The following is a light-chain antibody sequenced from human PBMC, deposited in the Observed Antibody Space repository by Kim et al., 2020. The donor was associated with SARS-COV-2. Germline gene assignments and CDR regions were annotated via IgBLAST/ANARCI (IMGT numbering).Light chain of an antibody. V-gene: IGLV4-69*01. CDR3: QTWGTGIWV. CDR2: LNSDDSH. J-gene: IGLJ3*02. Sequence: ASVKLTCTRSSGHSSYAIAWHQQQPEKGPRYLMKLNSDDSHSKGDGIPDRFSGSSSRAERYLTISSLQSEDEADYYCQTWGTGIWVFGGGTQLTVL. CDR1: SGHSSYA.